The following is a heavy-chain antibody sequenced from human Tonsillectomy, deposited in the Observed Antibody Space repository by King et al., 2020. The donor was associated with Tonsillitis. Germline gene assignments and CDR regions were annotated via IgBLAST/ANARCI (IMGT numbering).Heavy chain of an antibody. J-gene: IGHJ2*01. V-gene: IGHV4-39*01. D-gene: IGHD2-2*02. CDR2: LHFSGNT. CDR3: ARQDDCSSNTCYKWDYWYFDL. Sequence: QLQESGPGLVKPSETLSLTCSVSGGSNNSTTYYWGWIRQPPGKGLEWIGSLHFSGNTYYNPSLKSRVSISVDTSKNQFSLKLSSVTAADSAVYYCARQDDCSSNTCYKWDYWYFDLWGRGTLVTVSS. CDR1: GGSNNSTTYY.